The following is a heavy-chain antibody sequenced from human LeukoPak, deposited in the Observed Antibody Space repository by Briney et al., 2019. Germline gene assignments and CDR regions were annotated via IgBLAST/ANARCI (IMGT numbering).Heavy chain of an antibody. D-gene: IGHD6-13*01. CDR3: ASIAAAGRNYYYYYYMDV. V-gene: IGHV4-34*01. J-gene: IGHJ6*03. CDR1: GGSFSGYY. Sequence: SETLSLTCAVYGGSFSGYYWSWIRQPPGKGLEWIGEINHSGSTNYNPSLKSRVTISVDTSKNQFSLKLSSVTAADTAVYYCASIAAAGRNYYYYYYMDVWGKGTTVTVSS. CDR2: INHSGST.